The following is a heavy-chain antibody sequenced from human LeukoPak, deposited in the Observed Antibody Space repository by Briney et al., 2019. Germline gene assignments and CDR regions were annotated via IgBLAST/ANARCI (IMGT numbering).Heavy chain of an antibody. D-gene: IGHD3-10*01. CDR1: GFTFSSYW. V-gene: IGHV3-7*03. J-gene: IGHJ5*02. CDR2: IKQDGSEK. Sequence: GGSLRLSCAASGFTFSSYWMSWVRQAPGKGLEWVANIKQDGSEKYYVDSVKGRFTISRDNAKNSLYLQMNSLRAEDTAVYYCARGWFGELRLTAAADWFDPWGQGTLVTVSS. CDR3: ARGWFGELRLTAAADWFDP.